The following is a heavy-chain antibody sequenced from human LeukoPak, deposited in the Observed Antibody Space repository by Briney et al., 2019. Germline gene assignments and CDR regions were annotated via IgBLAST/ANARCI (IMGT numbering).Heavy chain of an antibody. CDR1: GFTVSSNY. Sequence: GGSLRLSCAASGFTVSSNYMSWVRQAPGKGLEWVSVICSGGSTYYADSVKGRFTISRDNSKNTLYLQMNSLRAEDTAVYYCARDVRYYYDSSGDDYDAFDIWGQGTMVTVSS. D-gene: IGHD3-22*01. J-gene: IGHJ3*02. V-gene: IGHV3-53*01. CDR2: ICSGGST. CDR3: ARDVRYYYDSSGDDYDAFDI.